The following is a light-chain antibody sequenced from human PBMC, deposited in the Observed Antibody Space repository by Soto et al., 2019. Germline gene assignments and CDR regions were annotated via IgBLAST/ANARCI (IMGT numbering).Light chain of an antibody. V-gene: IGKV3-20*01. CDR1: QSVTAN. J-gene: IGKJ1*01. Sequence: EIVMTQSPATLSVSLGERATLSCKASQSVTANLAWYQHKPGQAPRLLIYDTSYRATGIPARFSGSGSGRDFILTISRLEPEDFAVYYCQQYGSSQWTFGQGTKVDIK. CDR2: DTS. CDR3: QQYGSSQWT.